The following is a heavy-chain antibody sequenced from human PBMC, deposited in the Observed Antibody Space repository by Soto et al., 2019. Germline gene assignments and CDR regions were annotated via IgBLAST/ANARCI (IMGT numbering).Heavy chain of an antibody. V-gene: IGHV1-2*04. CDR3: ARYYYDSSGPGSGAFDI. CDR1: GYTFTGYY. CDR2: INPNSGGT. Sequence: ASVKVSGKASGYTFTGYYMHWVRQAPGQGLEWMGWINPNSGGTNYAQKFQGWVTMTRDTSISTAYMELSRLRSDDTAVYYCARYYYDSSGPGSGAFDIWGQGTMVTVSS. D-gene: IGHD3-22*01. J-gene: IGHJ3*02.